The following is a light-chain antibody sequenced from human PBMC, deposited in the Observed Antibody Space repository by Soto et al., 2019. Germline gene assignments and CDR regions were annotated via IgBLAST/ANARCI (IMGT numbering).Light chain of an antibody. Sequence: EVVLRQSPATLSLSPGERATLSCRASQSISRFSAWYQQKPGQAPRLLIYDTSNRATGVPARFSGSGSGTDFTLTISSVETEDFAVYYCQQRSNWPSSITFGQGTRLEI. CDR3: QQRSNWPSSIT. CDR2: DTS. V-gene: IGKV3-11*01. CDR1: QSISRF. J-gene: IGKJ5*01.